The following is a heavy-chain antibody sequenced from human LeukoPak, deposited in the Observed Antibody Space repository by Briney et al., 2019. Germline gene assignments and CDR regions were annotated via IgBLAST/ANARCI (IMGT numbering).Heavy chain of an antibody. V-gene: IGHV3-33*08. Sequence: GGSLRLSCAASGFTFSSYAMHWVRQAPGKGLEWVAVIWYDGSNKYYADSVKGRFTISRDNSKNTLSLQMNSLRAEDTAVYYCARDTYEGAEFDYWGQGTLVTVSS. J-gene: IGHJ4*02. CDR1: GFTFSSYA. CDR2: IWYDGSNK. D-gene: IGHD3-3*01. CDR3: ARDTYEGAEFDY.